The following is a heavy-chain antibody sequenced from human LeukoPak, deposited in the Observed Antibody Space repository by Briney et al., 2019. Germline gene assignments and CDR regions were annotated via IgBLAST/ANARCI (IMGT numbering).Heavy chain of an antibody. CDR3: ARDLEYYDSSGYGPFGY. CDR1: GYTFIGYY. J-gene: IGHJ4*02. D-gene: IGHD3-22*01. V-gene: IGHV1-2*02. Sequence: GASVKVSCKASGYTFIGYYMHWVRQAPGQGLEWMGWINPNSGGTNYAQKFQGRVTMTRDTSISTAYMELSRLRSDDTAVYYCARDLEYYDSSGYGPFGYWGQGTLVTVSS. CDR2: INPNSGGT.